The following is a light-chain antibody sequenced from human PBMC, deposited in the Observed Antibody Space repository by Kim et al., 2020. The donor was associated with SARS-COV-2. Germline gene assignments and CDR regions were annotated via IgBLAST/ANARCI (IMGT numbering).Light chain of an antibody. CDR2: NAS. J-gene: IGKJ1*01. CDR3: QQYYKWPRT. V-gene: IGKV3-15*01. Sequence: SVAPGERATRSCRATERVSINLAWYQQKPGQPPRLLISNASTRAAGIPARFSGSGSGTDFALTISSLQSEDSAVYYCQQYYKWPRTFGQGTKVDIK. CDR1: ERVSIN.